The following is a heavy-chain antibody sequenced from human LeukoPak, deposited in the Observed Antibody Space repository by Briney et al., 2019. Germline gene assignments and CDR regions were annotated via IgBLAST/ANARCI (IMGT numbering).Heavy chain of an antibody. D-gene: IGHD2-15*01. Sequence: SETLSLTCTVSGESINSFYWSWIRQPAGKGLEWIGRIYTSGSTNYNPSLKSRVTMSVDTSKNQFSLKLSSVTAADTAVYYCARQVIVVRAINWFDPWGQGTLVTVSS. CDR2: IYTSGST. CDR1: GESINSFY. J-gene: IGHJ5*02. CDR3: ARQVIVVRAINWFDP. V-gene: IGHV4-4*07.